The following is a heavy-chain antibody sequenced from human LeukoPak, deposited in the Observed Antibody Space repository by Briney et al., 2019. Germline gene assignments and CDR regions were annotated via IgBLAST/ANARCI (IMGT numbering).Heavy chain of an antibody. J-gene: IGHJ5*02. D-gene: IGHD2-2*01. CDR2: INHSGST. Sequence: SETLSLTCAVYGGSFSGYYWSWIRQPPGRALEWIGEINHSGSTNYNPSLKSRVPISVDTSKNQFSIEMSAETPAVQVVYYCAKGRRGESRRRNIVVVPAANWFDPWGQGTLVTVSS. CDR3: AKGRRGESRRRNIVVVPAANWFDP. V-gene: IGHV4-34*01. CDR1: GGSFSGYY.